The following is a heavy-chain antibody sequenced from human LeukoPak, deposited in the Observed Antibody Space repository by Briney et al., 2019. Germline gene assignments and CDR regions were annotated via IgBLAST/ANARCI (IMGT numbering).Heavy chain of an antibody. J-gene: IGHJ5*02. V-gene: IGHV1-2*02. Sequence: GASVKVSCKASGYTFTGYYMHWVRQAPGQGLEWMGWINPNSGGTNYAQKFQGRVTMTRDTSISTAYMELSRLRSDDTAVYYCAVCSGGSCDRIDPWGQGTLVTVSS. CDR3: AVCSGGSCDRIDP. CDR1: GYTFTGYY. CDR2: INPNSGGT. D-gene: IGHD2-15*01.